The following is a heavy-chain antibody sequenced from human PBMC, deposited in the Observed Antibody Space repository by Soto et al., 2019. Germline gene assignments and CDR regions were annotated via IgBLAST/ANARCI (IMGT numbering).Heavy chain of an antibody. CDR1: GFTVSSNY. J-gene: IGHJ5*02. CDR3: ARQWLVYNWFDP. Sequence: EVQLVESGGGLVQPGGSLRLSCAVSGFTVSSNYMSWVRQAPGKGLEWVSVIYSGGSTYYADSVKGRFTISRDNSKNTRYLQMNSLRAEDTAAYYCARQWLVYNWFDPWGQGTLVTVSS. CDR2: IYSGGST. D-gene: IGHD6-19*01. V-gene: IGHV3-66*04.